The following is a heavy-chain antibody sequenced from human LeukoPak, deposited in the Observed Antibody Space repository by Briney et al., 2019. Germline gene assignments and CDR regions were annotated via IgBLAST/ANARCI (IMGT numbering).Heavy chain of an antibody. D-gene: IGHD3-22*01. V-gene: IGHV1-18*01. Sequence: GASVKVSCKASGYTFTSYGISWVRQAPGQGLEWMGWISAYNGNTNYAQKLQGRVTMTTDTSTSTAYMELRSLRSDDTAVYYCARGRGWYYYDSSGYPPFDSWGQETLVTVSS. J-gene: IGHJ4*02. CDR3: ARGRGWYYYDSSGYPPFDS. CDR2: ISAYNGNT. CDR1: GYTFTSYG.